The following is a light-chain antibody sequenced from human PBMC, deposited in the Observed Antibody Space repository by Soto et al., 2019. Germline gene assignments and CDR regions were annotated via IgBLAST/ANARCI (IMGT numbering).Light chain of an antibody. J-gene: IGLJ1*01. CDR2: EVY. CDR3: SSYSTTTTLYV. V-gene: IGLV2-14*01. Sequence: QSVLTQPASVSGSPGQSSTIPCTGTSSDIGDYNYVSWYQQHPGKAPKLLIYEVYNRPSGVSNRFSGSKSGSTASLTISGLQTGDEADYYCSSYSTTTTLYVFGTGTKVTVL. CDR1: SSDIGDYNY.